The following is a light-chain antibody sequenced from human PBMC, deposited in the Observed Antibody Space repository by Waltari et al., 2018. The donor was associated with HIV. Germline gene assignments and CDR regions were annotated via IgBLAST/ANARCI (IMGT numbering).Light chain of an antibody. CDR1: QNIDSW. Sequence: DIQMTQSPSTLSASVGDRVTITCRARQNIDSWLAWYQQKPGKAPKLLIYKASSLESVVPSRFSGSKSGTEVTLTISSLQPDDFATYYCQQYNSDSTFGQGTKVEIK. CDR3: QQYNSDST. CDR2: KAS. V-gene: IGKV1-5*03. J-gene: IGKJ1*01.